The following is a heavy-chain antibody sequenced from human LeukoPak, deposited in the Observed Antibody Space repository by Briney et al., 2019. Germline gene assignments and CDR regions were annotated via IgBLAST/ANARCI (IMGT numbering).Heavy chain of an antibody. CDR2: IYTSGST. Sequence: PSETLSLTCTVSGGSISSYYWSWIRQPAGKGLEWIGRIYTSGSTNYNPSLKSRVTMLVDTSKNQFSLKLSSVTAADTAVYYCARELEYSSPRLNYYYMDVWGKGTTVTVSS. J-gene: IGHJ6*03. CDR3: ARELEYSSPRLNYYYMDV. V-gene: IGHV4-4*07. D-gene: IGHD6-6*01. CDR1: GGSISSYY.